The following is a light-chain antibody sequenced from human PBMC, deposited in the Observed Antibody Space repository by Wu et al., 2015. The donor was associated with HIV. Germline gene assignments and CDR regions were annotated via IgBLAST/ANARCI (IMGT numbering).Light chain of an antibody. CDR1: QGIHNY. Sequence: DIQMTQSPSSLSASVGDRVTITCRASQGIHNYLAWFQQQPGKAPKLLIYAASTLQSGVPSRFSGSGYGTDFTLTISSLQPEDFATYYCLQHNSYPPTFGQGTKVEIK. CDR3: LQHNSYPPT. J-gene: IGKJ1*01. CDR2: AAS. V-gene: IGKV1-9*01.